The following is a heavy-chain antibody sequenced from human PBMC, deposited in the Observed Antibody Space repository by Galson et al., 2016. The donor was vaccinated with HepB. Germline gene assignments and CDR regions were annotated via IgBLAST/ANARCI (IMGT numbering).Heavy chain of an antibody. CDR1: GYTFRNYG. Sequence: SVKVSCKAFGYTFRNYGITWVRQAPGQGLEWMGWISGYNGSTNYAQKFQGRVAMTTDTSTNTAYMELRILRSDDMAVYYCAVAPNLDSSNWFLPDAVDIWDEETMVTVSS. J-gene: IGHJ3*02. CDR2: ISGYNGST. V-gene: IGHV1-18*03. CDR3: AVAPNLDSSNWFLPDAVDI. D-gene: IGHD6-13*01.